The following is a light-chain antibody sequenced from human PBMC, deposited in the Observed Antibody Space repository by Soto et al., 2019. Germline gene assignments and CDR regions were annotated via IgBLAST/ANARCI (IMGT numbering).Light chain of an antibody. CDR2: GVS. CDR3: SSYAGSNTYVV. Sequence: QSALTQPPSASGSPGQSVTISCTGTSSDVGGYNYVSWYQQHPGKAPKLMIYGVSKRPSGVPDRFSGSKSGNTASLTVSGLKAEDEADYYCSSYAGSNTYVVFGGGTKLTVL. J-gene: IGLJ2*01. V-gene: IGLV2-8*01. CDR1: SSDVGGYNY.